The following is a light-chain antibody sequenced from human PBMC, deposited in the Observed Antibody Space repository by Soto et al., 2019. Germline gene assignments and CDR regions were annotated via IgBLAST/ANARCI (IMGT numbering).Light chain of an antibody. CDR3: MQRIQLPET. V-gene: IGKV2D-29*02. J-gene: IGKJ2*01. CDR1: QSLLRSDGKSS. Sequence: DIVMTQTPLSLSVSPGQPASISCKSSQSLLRSDGKSSLYWYLQKPGQSPQLLIYGASTRLSGVPDMFSGSGSGTDFTLKISRVEAEDVAVYYCMQRIQLPETFGQGTKLEIK. CDR2: GAS.